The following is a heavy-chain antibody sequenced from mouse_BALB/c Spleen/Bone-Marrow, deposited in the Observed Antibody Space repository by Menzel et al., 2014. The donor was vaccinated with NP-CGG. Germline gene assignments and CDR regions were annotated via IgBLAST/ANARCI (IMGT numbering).Heavy chain of an antibody. CDR2: ISSAGSHT. Sequence: EVKVVESGGGLVKPGGSLKLSCAASGFTFXWYAMSWVRQSPEKRLEWVAEISSAGSHTYYPDTVTGRFTISRDNAKNPLYLEMSSLRSEDAAMYYCVRDSSGYFDYWGQGTTLTVSS. V-gene: IGHV5-9-4*01. CDR1: GFTFXWYA. CDR3: VRDSSGYFDY. J-gene: IGHJ2*01. D-gene: IGHD3-1*01.